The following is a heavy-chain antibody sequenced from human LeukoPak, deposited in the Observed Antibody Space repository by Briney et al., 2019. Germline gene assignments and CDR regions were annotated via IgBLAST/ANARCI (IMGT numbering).Heavy chain of an antibody. Sequence: GGSLRLSCAASGFTFSSYHMNWVRQAPGKGLEWISSITSSSSIIKYADSVKGRFTISRDDAKNSLYLQMNSLRAEDTAVYYCVRSAFLTTEFYFDYWGQGALVTVSS. D-gene: IGHD4-11*01. CDR1: GFTFSSYH. CDR2: ITSSSSII. J-gene: IGHJ4*02. CDR3: VRSAFLTTEFYFDY. V-gene: IGHV3-48*04.